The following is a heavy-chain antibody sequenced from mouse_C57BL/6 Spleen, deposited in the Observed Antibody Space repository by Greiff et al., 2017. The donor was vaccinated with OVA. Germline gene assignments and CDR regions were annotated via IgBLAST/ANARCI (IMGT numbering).Heavy chain of an antibody. J-gene: IGHJ2*01. CDR2: ISYDGSN. CDR3: ARSGYYSLDY. D-gene: IGHD2-12*01. CDR1: GYSITSGYY. Sequence: EVQLVESGPGLVKPSQSLSLTCSVTGYSITSGYYWNWIRQFPGNKLEWMGYISYDGSNNYNPSLKNRISITRDTSKNQFFLKLNSVTTEDTATYYCARSGYYSLDYWGQGTTLTVSS. V-gene: IGHV3-6*01.